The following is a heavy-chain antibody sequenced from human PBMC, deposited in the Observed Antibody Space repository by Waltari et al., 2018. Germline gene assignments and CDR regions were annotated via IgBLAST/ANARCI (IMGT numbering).Heavy chain of an antibody. D-gene: IGHD1-26*01. J-gene: IGHJ4*02. CDR3: ARARKGANLVGTTSYFDY. CDR2: LKQDGSEK. Sequence: EVQLVESGGGLVQPGGSLSLSCAAPGFTFRRSWIGWVRQAPGKGLEWVANLKQDGSEKYYVDAVKGRFTISRDNAKNSLDLQMNSLRAEDTAVYYCARARKGANLVGTTSYFDYWGQGTLVTVSS. V-gene: IGHV3-7*01. CDR1: GFTFRRSW.